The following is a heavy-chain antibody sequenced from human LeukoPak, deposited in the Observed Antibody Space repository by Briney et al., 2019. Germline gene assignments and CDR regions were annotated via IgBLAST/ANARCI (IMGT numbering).Heavy chain of an antibody. J-gene: IGHJ4*02. Sequence: GGSLRLSCAASGFTFSSYSMNWVRQAPGKGLEWVSSISSSSSYIYYADSVKGRFTISRDNAKNSLYLQMNSLRAEDTAVYYCAREEGFCSSTGCDFDYWGQGTLVTVSS. D-gene: IGHD2-2*01. CDR1: GFTFSSYS. V-gene: IGHV3-21*01. CDR2: ISSSSSYI. CDR3: AREEGFCSSTGCDFDY.